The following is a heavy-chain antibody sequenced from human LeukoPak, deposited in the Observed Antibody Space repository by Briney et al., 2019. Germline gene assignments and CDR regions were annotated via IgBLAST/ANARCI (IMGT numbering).Heavy chain of an antibody. CDR3: AKDWLRGSGSYYYYYMDV. J-gene: IGHJ6*03. V-gene: IGHV3-23*01. Sequence: GGSLRLSCAASGFTFGSYAMSWVRQAPGKGLEWVSAISGSGGSTYYADSVKGRFTISRDNSKNTLYLQMNSLRAEDTAVYYCAKDWLRGSGSYYYYYMDVWGKGTTVTVSS. CDR2: ISGSGGST. D-gene: IGHD3-10*01. CDR1: GFTFGSYA.